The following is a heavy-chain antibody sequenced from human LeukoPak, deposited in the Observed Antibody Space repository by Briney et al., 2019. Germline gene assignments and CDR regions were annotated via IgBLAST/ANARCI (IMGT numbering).Heavy chain of an antibody. CDR1: GGSIRGYY. J-gene: IGHJ4*02. D-gene: IGHD3-22*01. CDR3: ARERDFYDSSGSPSY. Sequence: SETLSLTCTVSGGSIRGYYWSWIRQPPGKGLEWIGYIHYTGSTDYNPSLKSRVTISVDTSKNQFSLKVRSVTAADTAVYYCARERDFYDSSGSPSYWGQGTLVIVSS. V-gene: IGHV4-59*12. CDR2: IHYTGST.